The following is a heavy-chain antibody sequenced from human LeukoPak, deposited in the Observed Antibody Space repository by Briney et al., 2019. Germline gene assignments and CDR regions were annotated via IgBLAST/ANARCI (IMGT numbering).Heavy chain of an antibody. J-gene: IGHJ4*01. CDR2: MYPGDSDT. CDR1: GYNFTNYW. D-gene: IGHD1-14*01. Sequence: GESLKISCKGSGYNFTNYWIGWVRQMSGEGLEWMGIMYPGDSDTRYSPSFQGQVTISADRSISTAYLQWSSLKASDTAMYYCARQSHSITDYWGHGTLVTVSS. V-gene: IGHV5-51*01. CDR3: ARQSHSITDY.